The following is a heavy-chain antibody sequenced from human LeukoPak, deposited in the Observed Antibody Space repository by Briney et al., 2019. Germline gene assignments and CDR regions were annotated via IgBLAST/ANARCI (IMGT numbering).Heavy chain of an antibody. J-gene: IGHJ2*01. CDR2: IYTSGST. V-gene: IGHV4-4*07. CDR1: GGSISSYY. Sequence: PSETLSLTCTVSGGSISSYYWSWLRQPAGKGLEWIGRIYTSGSTNYNPSLKSRVTMSVDTSKNQFSLKLSSVAAADTAVYYCARAPKGYSSRWIDWYFDLWGRGTLVTVSS. D-gene: IGHD6-13*01. CDR3: ARAPKGYSSRWIDWYFDL.